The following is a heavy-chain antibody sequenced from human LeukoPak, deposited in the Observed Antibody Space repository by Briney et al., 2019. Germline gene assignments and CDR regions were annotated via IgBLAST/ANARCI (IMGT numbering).Heavy chain of an antibody. Sequence: GGSLRLSCAASGFTFSSYEMNWVRQAPGKGLEWVSYISSSGSTIYYADSVKGRFTISRDNAKNSLYLQMNSLRAEDTAVYYCASLSPDYYYYYMGVWGKGTTVTISS. V-gene: IGHV3-48*03. CDR2: ISSSGSTI. CDR3: ASLSPDYYYYYMGV. J-gene: IGHJ6*03. CDR1: GFTFSSYE.